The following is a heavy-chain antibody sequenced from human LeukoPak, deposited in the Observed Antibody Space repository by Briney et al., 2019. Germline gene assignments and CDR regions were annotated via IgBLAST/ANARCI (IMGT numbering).Heavy chain of an antibody. CDR2: ISGSGGST. CDR1: GFTLSSYA. J-gene: IGHJ3*02. Sequence: GGSLRLSCAASGFTLSSYAMSWDRQATGKRLEWVSAISGSGGSTYYADSVKGRFTISRDNSKNTLYLQMNSLRAEDTAVYYCAKDREGPAALSDAFDIWGQGTMVTVSS. CDR3: AKDREGPAALSDAFDI. D-gene: IGHD2-2*01. V-gene: IGHV3-23*01.